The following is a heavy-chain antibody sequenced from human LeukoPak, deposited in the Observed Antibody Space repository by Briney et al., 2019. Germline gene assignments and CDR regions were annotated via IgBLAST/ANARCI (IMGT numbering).Heavy chain of an antibody. CDR1: GFIFGDYA. D-gene: IGHD3-10*01. J-gene: IGHJ4*02. CDR3: TRSGGFGAFGSTDY. CDR2: IRSKAYGGTA. Sequence: GGSLRLSCTGSGFIFGDYAMNWVRQAPGKGLEWVGVIRSKAYGGTAEYAASVKGRFTISRDDSKSIAYLQMSSLKTEDTAVYYCTRSGGFGAFGSTDYWGQGTLVTVSS. V-gene: IGHV3-49*04.